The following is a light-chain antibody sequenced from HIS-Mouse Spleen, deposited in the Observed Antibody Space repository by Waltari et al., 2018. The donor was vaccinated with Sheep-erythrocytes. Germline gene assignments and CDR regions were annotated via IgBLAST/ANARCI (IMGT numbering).Light chain of an antibody. CDR1: SSVVGGYNY. V-gene: IGLV2-11*01. CDR2: DVS. CDR3: CSYAGSYNHV. J-gene: IGLJ1*01. Sequence: QSALTQPRSVSGSPGKSVTFPVTGTSSVVGGYNYVSWYQPHPGKAPKLMIYDVSKRPSGVPDRFSGSKSGNTASLTISGLQAEDEADYYCCSYAGSYNHVFATGTKVTVL.